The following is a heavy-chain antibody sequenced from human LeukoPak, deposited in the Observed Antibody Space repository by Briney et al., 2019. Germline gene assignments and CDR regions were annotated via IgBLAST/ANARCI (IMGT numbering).Heavy chain of an antibody. CDR1: GFTFSSYW. J-gene: IGHJ4*02. CDR3: ARVSEAAAGVWCPWYYFDY. D-gene: IGHD6-13*01. V-gene: IGHV3-7*03. Sequence: GGSLRLSCAASGFTFSSYWMSWVRQAPGKGLEWVANIKQGGSEKYYVDSVKGRFTISRDNAKNSLYLQMNSLRAEDTAVYYCARVSEAAAGVWCPWYYFDYWGQGTLVTVSS. CDR2: IKQGGSEK.